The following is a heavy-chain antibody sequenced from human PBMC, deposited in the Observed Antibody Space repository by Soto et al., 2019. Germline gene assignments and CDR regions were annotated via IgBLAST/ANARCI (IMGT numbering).Heavy chain of an antibody. D-gene: IGHD7-27*01. Sequence: ASVKVSCKASGGTFSSYAISWVRQAPGQGLEWMGGIIPIFGTANYAQKFQGRVTITADESTSTAYMELSSLRSEDTAVYYCASTPYLWGANYFDYWGQGTLVTVSS. CDR2: IIPIFGTA. CDR1: GGTFSSYA. CDR3: ASTPYLWGANYFDY. V-gene: IGHV1-69*13. J-gene: IGHJ4*02.